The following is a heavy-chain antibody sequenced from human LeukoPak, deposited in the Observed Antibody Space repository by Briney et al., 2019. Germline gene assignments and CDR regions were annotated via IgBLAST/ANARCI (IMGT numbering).Heavy chain of an antibody. V-gene: IGHV4-34*01. D-gene: IGHD3-9*01. CDR1: GGSFSGYY. CDR3: ARVPPYYDILTGRPAYYSYGMDV. Sequence: PSETLSLTCTVYGGSFSGYYWSWIRQPPGKGLEWIGEINHSGSTNYNPSLKSRVTISVDTSKNQFSLKLSSVTAADTAVYYCARVPPYYDILTGRPAYYSYGMDVWGQGTTVTVSS. J-gene: IGHJ6*02. CDR2: INHSGST.